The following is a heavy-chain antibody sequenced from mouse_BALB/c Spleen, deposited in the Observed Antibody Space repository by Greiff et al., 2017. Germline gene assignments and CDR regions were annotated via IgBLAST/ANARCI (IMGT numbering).Heavy chain of an antibody. V-gene: IGHV1-9*01. Sequence: QVQLQQSGAELMKPGASVKISCKATGYTFSSYWIEWVKQRPGHGLEWIGEILPGSGSTNYNEKFKGKATFTADTSSNTAYMQLSSLTSEDSAVYYCARTITGLGYAMDYWGQGNSVTVSS. CDR2: ILPGSGST. J-gene: IGHJ4*01. D-gene: IGHD2-4*01. CDR3: ARTITGLGYAMDY. CDR1: GYTFSSYW.